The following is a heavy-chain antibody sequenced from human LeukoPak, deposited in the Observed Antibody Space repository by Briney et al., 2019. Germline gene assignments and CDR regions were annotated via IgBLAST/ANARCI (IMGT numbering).Heavy chain of an antibody. J-gene: IGHJ5*02. D-gene: IGHD6-13*01. CDR1: GGTFSSYA. Sequence: SVKVSCKASGGTFSSYAISWVRQAPGQGLEWMGGIIPIFGTANYAQKFQGRVTITADESTSTAYMELSSLRTEDTAVYYCARGSYSSSWLYNWFDPWGQGTLVTVSS. CDR2: IIPIFGTA. V-gene: IGHV1-69*13. CDR3: ARGSYSSSWLYNWFDP.